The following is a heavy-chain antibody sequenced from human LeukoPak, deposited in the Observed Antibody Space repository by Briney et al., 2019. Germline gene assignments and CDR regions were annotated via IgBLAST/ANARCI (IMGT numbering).Heavy chain of an antibody. J-gene: IGHJ4*02. Sequence: GGSLRLSCAASGFTFSNYAMMWVRQAPGKGLEWVSAISRTSAYIYYPDSVKGRFTISRDNAQNSLYLQMDSLRVEDTAVYYCARDERRYCSDSSCYPGDYWGQGTLVTVSS. D-gene: IGHD2-2*01. CDR3: ARDERRYCSDSSCYPGDY. V-gene: IGHV3-21*01. CDR2: ISRTSAYI. CDR1: GFTFSNYA.